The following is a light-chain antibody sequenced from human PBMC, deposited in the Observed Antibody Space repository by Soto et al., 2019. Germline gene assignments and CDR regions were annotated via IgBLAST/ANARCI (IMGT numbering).Light chain of an antibody. J-gene: IGLJ2*01. V-gene: IGLV2-23*01. CDR3: CSYTSNTVI. Sequence: QSALTQPASVSGSPGQSITVSCTGTSSAVGGYSLVSWYHQNPGKAPKLVIYEGSKRPSGVSDRLSGSKSGNTASLTISGLQAEDEGDYYCCSYTSNTVIFGGRTKLTVL. CDR1: SSAVGGYSL. CDR2: EGS.